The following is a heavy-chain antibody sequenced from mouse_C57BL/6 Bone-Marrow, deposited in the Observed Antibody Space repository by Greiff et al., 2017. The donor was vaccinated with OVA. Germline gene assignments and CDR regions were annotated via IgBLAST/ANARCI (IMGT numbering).Heavy chain of an antibody. J-gene: IGHJ2*01. D-gene: IGHD3-2*02. CDR3: LQLSLYYFDY. CDR1: GYAFSSSW. CDR2: IYPGDGDT. V-gene: IGHV1-82*01. Sequence: VKLQESGPELVKPGASVKISCKASGYAFSSSWMNWVKQRPGKGLEWIGRIYPGDGDTNYNGKFKGKATLTADKSSSTAYMQLSSLTSEDSAVYFCLQLSLYYFDYWGQGTTLTVSS.